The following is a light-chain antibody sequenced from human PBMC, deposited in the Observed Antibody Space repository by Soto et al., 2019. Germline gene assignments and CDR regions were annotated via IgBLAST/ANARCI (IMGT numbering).Light chain of an antibody. Sequence: QSVLTQPPSVSGAPGQRVTISCTGSSSNIGAGYDVHWYQQLPGTAPKLLMYGSRNRPSGVSDRFSGSKFATSASLAITGLQPDDEADYYCQSYDSSLSARVFGGGTKVTVL. CDR3: QSYDSSLSARV. CDR2: GSR. V-gene: IGLV1-40*01. CDR1: SSNIGAGYD. J-gene: IGLJ2*01.